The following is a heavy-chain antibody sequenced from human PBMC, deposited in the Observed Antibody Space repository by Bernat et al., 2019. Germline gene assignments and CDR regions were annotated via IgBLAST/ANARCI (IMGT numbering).Heavy chain of an antibody. CDR2: ISYDGSNK. J-gene: IGHJ4*02. Sequence: QVQLVESGGGVVQPGRSLRLSCAASGFTFSSYGMHWVRQAPGKGLEWVAVISYDGSNKYYADSVKGRFTISRDNSKNTLYLQMNSLRAEDTAVYYCAKDRPGQQLVGGCDYWGQGTLVTVSS. CDR3: AKDRPGQQLVGGCDY. CDR1: GFTFSSYG. V-gene: IGHV3-30*18. D-gene: IGHD6-13*01.